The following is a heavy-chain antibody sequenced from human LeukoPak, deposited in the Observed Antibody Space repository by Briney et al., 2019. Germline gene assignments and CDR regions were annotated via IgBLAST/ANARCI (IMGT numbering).Heavy chain of an antibody. V-gene: IGHV4-4*07. J-gene: IGHJ3*02. CDR1: GGPFTDFY. CDR2: IYTSGST. CDR3: ARQDILTGFDAFDI. D-gene: IGHD3-9*01. Sequence: SETLSLTCTVSGGPFTDFYWNWIRHPAGRGLEWIGRIYTSGSTNYNPSLKSRVTMLVDTSKNQFSLRLNSVSAADTAIYYCARQDILTGFDAFDIWGQGTMVTVSS.